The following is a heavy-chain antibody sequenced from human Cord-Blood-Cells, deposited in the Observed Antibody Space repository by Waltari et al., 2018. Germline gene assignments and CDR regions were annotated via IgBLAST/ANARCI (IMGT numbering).Heavy chain of an antibody. CDR1: GFTFSSYA. J-gene: IGHJ4*02. CDR3: AGGSYYFYY. Sequence: QVQLVESGGGMVQPGRSLRLSCAASGFTFSSYAMPWVRQAPGKGLEWVAVISYDGSNKYYADSVKGRFTISRDNSKNTLYLQMNSLRAEDTAVYYCAGGSYYFYYWGQGTLVTVSS. V-gene: IGHV3-30-3*01. D-gene: IGHD1-26*01. CDR2: ISYDGSNK.